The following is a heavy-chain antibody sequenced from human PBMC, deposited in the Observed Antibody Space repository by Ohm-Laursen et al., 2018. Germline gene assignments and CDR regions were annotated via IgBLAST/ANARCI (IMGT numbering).Heavy chain of an antibody. Sequence: SLRLSCSASGFSFSSFTMNWGRQAPGKGLEWVSAISGARYSTYYADSVKGRFTISRDNSKNTLNLQMNTLRADDTAVYYCAKGRQWELPLDYWGQGTLVTVSS. D-gene: IGHD1-26*01. V-gene: IGHV3-23*01. CDR1: GFSFSSFT. CDR3: AKGRQWELPLDY. J-gene: IGHJ4*02. CDR2: ISGARYST.